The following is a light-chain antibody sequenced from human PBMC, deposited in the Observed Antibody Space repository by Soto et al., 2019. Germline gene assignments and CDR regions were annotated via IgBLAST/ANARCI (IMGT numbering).Light chain of an antibody. J-gene: IGKJ5*01. Sequence: DIQMTQSPSTLSSSLGDSVTITCRASQSLNNYLAWYQQTTGKAPKILIYDDSTLERGVPYRLSGTGSGTELTLTISRLHPDDFATYYCQXYHRSSITFGQGTRLEI. CDR3: QXYHRSSIT. V-gene: IGKV1-5*01. CDR2: DDS. CDR1: QSLNNY.